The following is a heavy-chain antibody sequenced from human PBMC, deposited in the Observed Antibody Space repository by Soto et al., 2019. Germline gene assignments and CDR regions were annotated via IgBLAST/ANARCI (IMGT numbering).Heavy chain of an antibody. Sequence: GGSLRLSCAASGFTVSSNYMSWVRQAPGKGLEWVSVIYSGGSTYYADSVKGRFTISRDNSKNTLYLQMNSLRAEDTAVYYCARDSSGWYYYGMDVWGQGTTVTVSS. CDR2: IYSGGST. CDR3: ARDSSGWYYYGMDV. V-gene: IGHV3-66*01. J-gene: IGHJ6*02. CDR1: GFTVSSNY. D-gene: IGHD6-19*01.